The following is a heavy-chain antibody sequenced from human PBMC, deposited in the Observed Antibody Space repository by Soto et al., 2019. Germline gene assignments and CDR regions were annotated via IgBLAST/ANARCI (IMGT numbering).Heavy chain of an antibody. CDR1: GDSVSSNSAA. CDR2: TYYRSKWYN. J-gene: IGHJ3*01. D-gene: IGHD6-19*01. Sequence: SQTLPLTCAISGDSVSSNSAAWNWIGQSPSRGLEWLGRTYYRSKWYNDYAVSVKSRITINPDTSKNQLSLQLNSVTPEDTAVYYCAREWLVSLDYASDGWGNGRIVTVSS. CDR3: AREWLVSLDYASDG. V-gene: IGHV6-1*01.